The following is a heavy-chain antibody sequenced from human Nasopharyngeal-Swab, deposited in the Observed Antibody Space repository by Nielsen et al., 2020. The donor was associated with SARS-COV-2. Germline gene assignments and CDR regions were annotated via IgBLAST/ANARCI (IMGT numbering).Heavy chain of an antibody. CDR3: TRCGGGCYSGRDY. CDR1: GFTFSDSA. Sequence: GGSLRLPCAASGFTFSDSAIHWVRQASGKGLEWVGRVRSKGNNYATAYSASVKGGFIIFRDDPTNTAYLQMNSLKTEDTAMYYCTRCGGGCYSGRDYWGQGTLVTVSS. V-gene: IGHV3-73*01. J-gene: IGHJ4*02. D-gene: IGHD2-15*01. CDR2: VRSKGNNYAT.